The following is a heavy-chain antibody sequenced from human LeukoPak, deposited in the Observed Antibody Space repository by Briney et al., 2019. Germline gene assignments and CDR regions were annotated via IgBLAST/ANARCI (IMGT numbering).Heavy chain of an antibody. CDR1: GGSFSSSSYY. CDR3: ARALGMNYYYYYMDV. Sequence: SETLSLTCTVSGGSFSSSSYYWGWIRQPPGNGLEWIGSFSYSGSTYYNPYLKSRVTISVDTSKNTPSLKLSSVTAADTAVYYCARALGMNYYYYYMDVWGKGTTVTVSS. J-gene: IGHJ6*03. V-gene: IGHV4-39*07. CDR2: FSYSGST. D-gene: IGHD3-16*01.